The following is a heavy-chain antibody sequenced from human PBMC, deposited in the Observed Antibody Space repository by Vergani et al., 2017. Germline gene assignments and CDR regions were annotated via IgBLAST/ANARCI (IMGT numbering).Heavy chain of an antibody. CDR2: IHSSGTT. J-gene: IGHJ5*02. CDR3: ARDSWTSELRGVYWFDT. CDR1: GGSITSGSFY. D-gene: IGHD3-10*01. V-gene: IGHV4-61*02. Sequence: QVQLHESGPGLVKPSQTLSLTCTVSGGSITSGSFYWSWIRPPAGKGLEWIGRIHSSGTTNYKPSLKSRVTLSVDTSKNQLSLRMTSVTAADTAVYYCARDSWTSELRGVYWFDTWGQGTLVSVSS.